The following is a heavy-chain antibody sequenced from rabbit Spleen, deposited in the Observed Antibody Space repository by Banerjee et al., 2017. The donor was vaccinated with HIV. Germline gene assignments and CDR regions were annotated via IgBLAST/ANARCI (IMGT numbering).Heavy chain of an antibody. J-gene: IGHJ4*01. CDR2: IYTGNGKN. D-gene: IGHD1-1*01. CDR3: TRDDGSGHYIDGYFNL. Sequence: QEKRGGSGGGRVKPGVSRTLIGKASGSSFSRGKEWPGVGRAPGKGLEWIGFIYTGNGKNYYATWAKGRFTISKTSSTTVTLQVTSLTAADTATYFCTRDDGSGHYIDGYFNLWGQGTLVTVS. V-gene: IGHV1S45*01. CDR1: GSSFSRGKE.